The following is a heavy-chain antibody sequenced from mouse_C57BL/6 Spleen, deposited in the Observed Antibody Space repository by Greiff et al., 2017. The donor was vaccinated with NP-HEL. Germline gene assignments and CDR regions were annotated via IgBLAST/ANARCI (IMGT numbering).Heavy chain of an antibody. CDR2: INPSTGGT. J-gene: IGHJ4*01. D-gene: IGHD6-1*01. Sequence: EVQLQPSGPELVKPGASVKISCKASGYSFTGYYMNWVKQSPEKSLEWIGEINPSTGGTTYNQKFKAKATLTVDKSSSTAYMQLKSLTSEDSAVYYCARPLSGYYAMDYWGQGTSVTVSS. CDR1: GYSFTGYY. V-gene: IGHV1-42*01. CDR3: ARPLSGYYAMDY.